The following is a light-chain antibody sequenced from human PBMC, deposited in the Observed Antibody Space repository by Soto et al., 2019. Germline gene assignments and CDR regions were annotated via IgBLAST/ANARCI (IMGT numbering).Light chain of an antibody. CDR3: QQINSFPVT. V-gene: IGKV1-9*01. J-gene: IGKJ4*01. CDR2: DAS. CDR1: QGISSY. Sequence: DIQLPHSPSCLSASVGARVTITFRASQGISSYLAWYQQRPGKAPKLLIYDASTLQSGVPSRFSGSGSGTEFTLTISSLQPEDFATYYCQQINSFPVTFGGGTKVDIK.